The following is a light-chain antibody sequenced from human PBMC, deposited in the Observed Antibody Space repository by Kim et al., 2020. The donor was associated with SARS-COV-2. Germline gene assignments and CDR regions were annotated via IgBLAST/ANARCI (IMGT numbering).Light chain of an antibody. J-gene: IGLJ1*01. CDR3: SSYAGTNNFYV. V-gene: IGLV2-8*01. CDR1: SSDVGGYNF. Sequence: QSVTISCTGTSSDVGGYNFVSWPQQHPGKAPKLIIYDVNKRPSGVPNRFSGYKSGNTASLTVSGLQAEDEADYYCSSYAGTNNFYVFGTGTKVTVL. CDR2: DVN.